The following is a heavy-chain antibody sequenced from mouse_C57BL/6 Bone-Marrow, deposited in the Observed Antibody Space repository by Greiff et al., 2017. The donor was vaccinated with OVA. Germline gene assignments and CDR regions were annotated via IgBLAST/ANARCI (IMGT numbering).Heavy chain of an antibody. CDR2: IYPGSGST. J-gene: IGHJ1*03. Sequence: QVQLQQPGAELVKPGASVKMSCKASGYTFTSYWITWVKQRPGQGLEWIGDIYPGSGSTNYNEKFKSKATLTVDTSSSTAYMQLRSLTSEDSAVYYCARRYYGSSWYFDFWGTGTTVTVSS. D-gene: IGHD1-1*01. CDR1: GYTFTSYW. V-gene: IGHV1-55*01. CDR3: ARRYYGSSWYFDF.